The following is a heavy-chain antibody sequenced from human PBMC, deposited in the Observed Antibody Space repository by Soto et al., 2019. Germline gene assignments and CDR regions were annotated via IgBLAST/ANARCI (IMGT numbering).Heavy chain of an antibody. J-gene: IGHJ6*03. Sequence: GGSLRLSCAASGFNFSNYAMHWVRQAPGKGLEWVAIIWYDGSNKYYADSVKGRFTISRDNSKNTLYLQINSLRAEDTAVYYCARVSGATLVIGYMDVWGKGTTVTVSS. CDR1: GFNFSNYA. CDR2: IWYDGSNK. CDR3: ARVSGATLVIGYMDV. D-gene: IGHD1-26*01. V-gene: IGHV3-33*01.